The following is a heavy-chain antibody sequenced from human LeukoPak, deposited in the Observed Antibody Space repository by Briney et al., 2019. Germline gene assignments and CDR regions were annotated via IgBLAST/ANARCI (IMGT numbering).Heavy chain of an antibody. CDR2: ISYDGSNK. D-gene: IGHD5-12*01. J-gene: IGHJ6*02. Sequence: GGSLRLSCAASGFTFSSYAMHWVRQAPGKGLEWVAVISYDGSNKYYADSVKGRFTISRDNSKNTLYLQMNSLRAEDTAVYYCARDQRDGYDPPHYYYYGMDVWGQGTTVTVSS. CDR3: ARDQRDGYDPPHYYYYGMDV. V-gene: IGHV3-30*04. CDR1: GFTFSSYA.